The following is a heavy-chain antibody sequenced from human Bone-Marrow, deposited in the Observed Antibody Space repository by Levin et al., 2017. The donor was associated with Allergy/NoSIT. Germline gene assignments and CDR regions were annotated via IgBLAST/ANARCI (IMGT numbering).Heavy chain of an antibody. D-gene: IGHD3-10*01. V-gene: IGHV5-51*01. CDR3: ARVVRGVNYYFDY. CDR2: IYPGDSDT. J-gene: IGHJ4*02. Sequence: RGESLKISCKGSGYSFTSYWIGWVRQMPGKGLEWMGIIYPGDSDTRYSPSFQGQVTIPADKSISTAYLQWSSLKASDNDMYYCARVVRGVNYYFDYWGQGTLVTVSS. CDR1: GYSFTSYW.